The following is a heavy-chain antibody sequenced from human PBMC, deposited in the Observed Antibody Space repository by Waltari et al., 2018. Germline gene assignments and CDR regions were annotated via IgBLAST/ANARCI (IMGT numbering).Heavy chain of an antibody. CDR3: ARSVEGYGSSWYYFDY. D-gene: IGHD6-13*01. J-gene: IGHJ4*02. V-gene: IGHV3-21*01. CDR1: GFTFSSYS. CDR2: ISSSSSYI. Sequence: EVQLVESGGGLVKPGGSLRLSCAASGFTFSSYSMNWVRQAPGKGMEWVSSISSSSSYIYYADSVKGRFTISRDNAKNSLYLQMNSLRAEDTAVYYCARSVEGYGSSWYYFDYWGQGTLVTVSS.